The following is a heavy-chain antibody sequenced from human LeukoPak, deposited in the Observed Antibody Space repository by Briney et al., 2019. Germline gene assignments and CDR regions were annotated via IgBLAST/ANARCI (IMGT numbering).Heavy chain of an antibody. CDR2: IKQDGSEK. CDR1: GFTFSRYW. Sequence: PGGSLRLSCAVSGFTFSRYWMTWVRQAPGGGLEWGANIKQDGSEKNYVDSVKGRFTISRDNAKISLYLQMNSLRGDDTAVYYCARASTVATGWLDSWGQGTLVTVSS. V-gene: IGHV3-7*01. CDR3: ARASTVATGWLDS. D-gene: IGHD4-17*01. J-gene: IGHJ5*01.